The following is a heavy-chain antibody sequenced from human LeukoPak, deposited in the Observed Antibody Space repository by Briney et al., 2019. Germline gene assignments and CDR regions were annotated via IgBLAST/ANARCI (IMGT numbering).Heavy chain of an antibody. CDR2: ISWNSGSI. CDR3: AKGGWFGELSFGNFDY. J-gene: IGHJ4*02. D-gene: IGHD3-10*01. Sequence: PGRSLRLSCAASGFTFDDYAMHWVRQAPGKGLEWVSGISWNSGSIGYADSVKGRFTISRDNAKNSLYLQMNSLRAEDTALYYCAKGGWFGELSFGNFDYWGQGTLVTVSS. V-gene: IGHV3-9*01. CDR1: GFTFDDYA.